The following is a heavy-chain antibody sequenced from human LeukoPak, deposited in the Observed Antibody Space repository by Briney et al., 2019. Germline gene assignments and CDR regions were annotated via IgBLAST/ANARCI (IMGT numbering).Heavy chain of an antibody. CDR2: IYYSGST. CDR1: GDSISSYY. J-gene: IGHJ6*03. D-gene: IGHD2-2*01. CDR3: ARDIVVVPASARVYYYYYMDV. V-gene: IGHV4-59*12. Sequence: SETLSLTCTVSGDSISSYYWSWIRQPPGKGLEWIGYIYYSGSTNYNPSLKSRVTISVDTSKNQFSLKLSSVTAADTAVYYCARDIVVVPASARVYYYYYMDVWGKGTTVTVSS.